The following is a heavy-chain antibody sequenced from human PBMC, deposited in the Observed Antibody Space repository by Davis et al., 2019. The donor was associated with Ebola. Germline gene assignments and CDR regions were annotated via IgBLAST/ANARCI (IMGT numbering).Heavy chain of an antibody. CDR3: ARGSENWNYVDY. J-gene: IGHJ4*02. Sequence: LSLTCAVYGGSFSGYYWRWVRQAPGTGLEWVSYISSRGTNIYYADSVKGRFTISRDIAKNSLYLQMNSLRDEDTAVYYCARGSENWNYVDYWGQGTLVTVSS. CDR1: GGSFSGYY. D-gene: IGHD1-1*01. CDR2: ISSRGTNI. V-gene: IGHV3-11*04.